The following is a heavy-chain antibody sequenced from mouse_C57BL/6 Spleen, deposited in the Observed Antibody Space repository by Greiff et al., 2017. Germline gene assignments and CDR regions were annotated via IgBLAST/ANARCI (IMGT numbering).Heavy chain of an antibody. CDR1: GYTFTSYG. Sequence: VKLQQSGAELARPGASVKLSCKASGYTFTSYGISWVKQRTGQGLEWIGEIYPRSGNTYYNEKFKGKATLTADKSSSTAYMELRSLTSEDSAVYFCARGAHYGSSYIDWYFDVWGTGTTVTVSS. CDR2: IYPRSGNT. V-gene: IGHV1-81*01. D-gene: IGHD1-1*01. CDR3: ARGAHYGSSYIDWYFDV. J-gene: IGHJ1*03.